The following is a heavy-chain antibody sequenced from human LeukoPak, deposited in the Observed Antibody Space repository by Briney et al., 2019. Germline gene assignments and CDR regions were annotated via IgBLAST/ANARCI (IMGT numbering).Heavy chain of an antibody. J-gene: IGHJ4*02. CDR2: IDQGGSVR. CDR3: ARDPESSSFDL. Sequence: AGGSLRLSCAASGFSFSTYWMSWVRQTPEKGLEFVANIDQGGSVRNYMDSLKGRCNISRDNAKKSLYLEINSLRADDTAVYYCARDPESSSFDLWGRGALVAVSS. CDR1: GFSFSTYW. D-gene: IGHD6-13*01. V-gene: IGHV3-7*01.